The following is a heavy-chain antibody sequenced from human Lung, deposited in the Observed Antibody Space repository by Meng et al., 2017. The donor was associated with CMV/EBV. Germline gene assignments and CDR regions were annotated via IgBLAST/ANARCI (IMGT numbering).Heavy chain of an antibody. CDR1: GYSFTSYW. D-gene: IGHD1-20*01. V-gene: IGHV5-51*01. Sequence: SCKGSGYSFTSYWIGWVRQMPGKGLEWMGIIYPGDSDTRYSPSFQSQVTISADKSISTAYLQWSSLKASDTAVCYCARHLTENYFDYWGQGTLVTVSS. J-gene: IGHJ4*02. CDR2: IYPGDSDT. CDR3: ARHLTENYFDY.